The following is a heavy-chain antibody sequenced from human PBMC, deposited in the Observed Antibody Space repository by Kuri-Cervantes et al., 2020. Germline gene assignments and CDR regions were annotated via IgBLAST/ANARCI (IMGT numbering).Heavy chain of an antibody. CDR3: ARDELIVGATPMGY. J-gene: IGHJ4*02. CDR1: GFTFSSYG. V-gene: IGHV3-NL1*01. Sequence: GESLKISCAASGFTFSSYGMHWVRQAPGKGLEWVSVIYSGGSTYYADSVKGRFTISRDNSKNTLYLQMNSLRAEDTAVYYCARDELIVGATPMGYWGQGTLVTVSS. D-gene: IGHD1-26*01. CDR2: IYSGGST.